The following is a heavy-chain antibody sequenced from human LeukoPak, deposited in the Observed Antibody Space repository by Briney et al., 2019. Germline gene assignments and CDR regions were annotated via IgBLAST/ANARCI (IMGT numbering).Heavy chain of an antibody. J-gene: IGHJ4*02. D-gene: IGHD1-1*01. CDR1: GFTFDAHS. V-gene: IGHV3-43*02. CDR3: AKRSGAPNNFDF. CDR2: ISGDGGSK. Sequence: GGSLRLSCAASGFTFDAHSMHWVRQAPGKGLERVSLISGDGGSKHYAASVKGRFTISRDNSEASLFLQMRSLRSEDTAFYYCAKRSGAPNNFDFWGQGALVTVSS.